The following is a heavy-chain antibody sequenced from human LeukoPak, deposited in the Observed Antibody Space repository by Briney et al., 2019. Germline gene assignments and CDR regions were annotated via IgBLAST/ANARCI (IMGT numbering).Heavy chain of an antibody. Sequence: SETLSLTCTVSGGSFSSYYWSWIRQPPGKGLEWIGYIYTSGSTNYNPSLKSRVTISVDTSKNQFSLKLSSVTAADTAVYYCAGVYYDFWSGYYSDYWGQGTLVTVSS. CDR1: GGSFSSYY. J-gene: IGHJ4*02. CDR3: AGVYYDFWSGYYSDY. D-gene: IGHD3-3*01. CDR2: IYTSGST. V-gene: IGHV4-4*09.